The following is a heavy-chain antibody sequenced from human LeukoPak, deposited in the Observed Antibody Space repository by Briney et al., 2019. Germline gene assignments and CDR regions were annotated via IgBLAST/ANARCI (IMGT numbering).Heavy chain of an antibody. J-gene: IGHJ4*02. CDR2: ISPTGSTT. V-gene: IGHV3-74*01. CDR1: GFSFSRHW. D-gene: IGHD6-6*01. Sequence: GSLRLSCTASGFSFSRHWMHWARQLPGKGLVWVSRISPTGSTTSYADSVKGRFTVSRDNAKNTLYLQVNNLRAEDTAVYYCARGPNSNWSGLDFRGQGTLLTVSS. CDR3: ARGPNSNWSGLDF.